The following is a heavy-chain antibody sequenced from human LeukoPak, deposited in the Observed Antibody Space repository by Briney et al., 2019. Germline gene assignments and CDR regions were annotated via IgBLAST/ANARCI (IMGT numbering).Heavy chain of an antibody. CDR2: IYHSGNT. D-gene: IGHD3-16*02. J-gene: IGHJ4*02. V-gene: IGHV4-38-2*01. CDR3: ANIVSNY. CDR1: GYSISSGYY. Sequence: SETLSLTCAVSGYSISSGYYWGWIRQPPGKGLEWIGSIYHSGNTYYNPSLKSRVTISVDTSKNQFSLKLSSVTAADTAVYYCANIVSNYWGQGTLVTVSS.